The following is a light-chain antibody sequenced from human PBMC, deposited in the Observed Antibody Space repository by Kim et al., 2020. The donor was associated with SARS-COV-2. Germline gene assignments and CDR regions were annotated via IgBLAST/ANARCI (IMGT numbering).Light chain of an antibody. Sequence: SPGQRAPLSCRASQSVSSRYLAWYQQKPGQAPRLLIYGASSRATGIPDRFSGSGSGTDFTLTISRLEPEDFAVYYCQQYGSSLMYTFGQGTKLEIK. CDR3: QQYGSSLMYT. CDR2: GAS. CDR1: QSVSSRY. V-gene: IGKV3-20*01. J-gene: IGKJ2*01.